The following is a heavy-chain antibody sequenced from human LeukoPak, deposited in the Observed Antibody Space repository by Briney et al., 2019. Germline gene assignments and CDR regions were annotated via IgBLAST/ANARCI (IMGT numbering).Heavy chain of an antibody. CDR1: GFPFSRIA. D-gene: IGHD3-16*01. Sequence: GGSLRLSCAASGFPFSRIAMTWVRQAPGKGLEWVSILIAIDQSTHYADSVKGRFTISRDNSKNTLYLQMNSLRAEDTAIYYCAKGPFSPPFCYYMDVWGKGTRVTVSS. CDR3: AKGPFSPPFCYYMDV. V-gene: IGHV3-23*01. J-gene: IGHJ6*03. CDR2: LIAIDQST.